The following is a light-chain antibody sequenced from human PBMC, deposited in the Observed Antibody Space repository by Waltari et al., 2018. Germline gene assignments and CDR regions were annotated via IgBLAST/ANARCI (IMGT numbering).Light chain of an antibody. J-gene: IGLJ3*02. CDR2: LNSDGSH. CDR1: GWHTGYA. V-gene: IGLV4-69*01. CDR3: QTWGTGIQV. Sequence: QLVLTQSPSASASLGASVKFTCTLRGWHTGYAIAWHQQQPENGPRYLRKLNSDGSHIKGDGIPDRFSGSSSGAERYLTISSLQSEDEADYYCQTWGTGIQVFGGGTKLTVL.